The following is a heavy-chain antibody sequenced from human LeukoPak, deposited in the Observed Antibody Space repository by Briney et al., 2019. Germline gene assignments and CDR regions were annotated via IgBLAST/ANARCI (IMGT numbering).Heavy chain of an antibody. V-gene: IGHV3-7*01. CDR3: ARDRYGGALDY. J-gene: IGHJ4*02. D-gene: IGHD3-10*01. Sequence: GGSLRLSCAASGFTFSSYWMSWARQAPGKGLEWVANIKQDGSEKYYVDSVKGRFTISRDNAKNSLYLQMNSLRAEDTAVYYCARDRYGGALDYWGQGTLVTVSS. CDR2: IKQDGSEK. CDR1: GFTFSSYW.